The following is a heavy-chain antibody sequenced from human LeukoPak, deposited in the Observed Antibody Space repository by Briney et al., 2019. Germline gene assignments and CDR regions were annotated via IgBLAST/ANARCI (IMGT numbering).Heavy chain of an antibody. Sequence: GGSLRLSCAASGFTFSSYGMHWVRQAPGKGLEWVAFIRYDGSNKYYADSVKGRFTISRDNSKNTLYLQMNSLRAEDTAVYYCAKDPYYGSGSFYYMDVWGKGTTVTISS. V-gene: IGHV3-30*02. CDR3: AKDPYYGSGSFYYMDV. J-gene: IGHJ6*03. CDR1: GFTFSSYG. D-gene: IGHD3-10*01. CDR2: IRYDGSNK.